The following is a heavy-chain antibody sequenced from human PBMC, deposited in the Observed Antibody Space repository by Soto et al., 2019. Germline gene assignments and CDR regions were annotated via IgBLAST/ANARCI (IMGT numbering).Heavy chain of an antibody. CDR3: ARGRYGDY. CDR2: ISAHNGNR. Sequence: QVHLVPSGAEVKKPGASVKVSCKASGYTFTSYGLTWVRPAPGQGLEWMGWISAHNGNRDYAQKLQGRVIVTRDTSTSTAYMALRSLISDDTAVYYCARGRYGDYWGQGALVTVSS. D-gene: IGHD1-1*01. CDR1: GYTFTSYG. V-gene: IGHV1-18*01. J-gene: IGHJ4*02.